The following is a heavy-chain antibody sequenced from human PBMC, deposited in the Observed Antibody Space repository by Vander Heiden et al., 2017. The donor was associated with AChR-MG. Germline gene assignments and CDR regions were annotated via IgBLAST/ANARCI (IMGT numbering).Heavy chain of an antibody. Sequence: QVQLVQSGAEVKKPGSSVKVPCKASGGTFSSHAISWVRQAPGQGLEWMGGIIPIFGTANYAQKFQGRVTITADESTSTAYMELSSLRSEDTAVYYCARDLFSGTVTTNWYFDLWGRGTLVTVSS. CDR1: GGTFSSHA. CDR2: IIPIFGTA. CDR3: ARDLFSGTVTTNWYFDL. D-gene: IGHD4-17*01. V-gene: IGHV1-69*01. J-gene: IGHJ2*01.